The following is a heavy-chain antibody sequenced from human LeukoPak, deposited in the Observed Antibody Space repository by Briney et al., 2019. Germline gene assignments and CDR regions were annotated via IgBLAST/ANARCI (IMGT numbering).Heavy chain of an antibody. V-gene: IGHV4-34*01. J-gene: IGHJ4*02. CDR3: ARVGADGSGFLFDY. CDR1: GGSFSGYY. CDR2: INHSGST. Sequence: SETLSLTCAVYGGSFSGYYWSWIRQPPGKGLEWIGEINHSGSTNYNPSLKSRVTILVDTSKNQFSLKLSSVTAADTAVYYCARVGADGSGFLFDYWGQGTLVTVSS. D-gene: IGHD3-10*01.